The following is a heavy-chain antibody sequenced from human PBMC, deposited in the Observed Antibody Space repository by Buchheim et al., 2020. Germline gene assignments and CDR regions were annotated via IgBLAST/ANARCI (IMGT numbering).Heavy chain of an antibody. CDR1: GGSFSGYY. D-gene: IGHD1-26*01. Sequence: QVQLQQWGAGLLMPSETLSLTCAVYGGSFSGYYWSWIRQPPGKGLEWIGEINHSGSTNYNPSLKSRVTISVDTSKNQFSLKLSSVTAADTSVYYCARGIVGATRGLFDYWGQGTL. CDR2: INHSGST. CDR3: ARGIVGATRGLFDY. J-gene: IGHJ4*02. V-gene: IGHV4-34*01.